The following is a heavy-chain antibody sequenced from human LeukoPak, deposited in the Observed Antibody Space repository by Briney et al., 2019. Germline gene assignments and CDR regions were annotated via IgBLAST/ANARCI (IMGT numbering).Heavy chain of an antibody. V-gene: IGHV1-18*01. CDR2: ISAYNGNT. Sequence: GASVKVSCKASGYTFTSYGISWVRQAPGQGLEWMGWISAYNGNTNYAQKLQGRVTMTTDTSTSTAYMELRSLRSDDTAVYYCARDGDYDILTGYPGAFDIWGQGTMVTVSS. CDR3: ARDGDYDILTGYPGAFDI. CDR1: GYTFTSYG. D-gene: IGHD3-9*01. J-gene: IGHJ3*02.